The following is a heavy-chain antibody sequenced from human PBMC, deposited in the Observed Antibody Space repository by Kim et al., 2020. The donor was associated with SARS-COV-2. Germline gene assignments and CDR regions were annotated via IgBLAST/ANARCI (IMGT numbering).Heavy chain of an antibody. D-gene: IGHD1-26*01. CDR3: ARDHSPHSVRLYGMDV. J-gene: IGHJ6*02. Sequence: ASVKVSCKAAGYSFTRFPIHWVRQAPGQRLEWMGWIDTDNGKTKYSQRFQGRVTITTDTSASTAYLELSSLTSEDATVYYCARDHSPHSVRLYGMDVGVQ. CDR1: GYSFTRFP. CDR2: IDTDNGKT. V-gene: IGHV1-3*04.